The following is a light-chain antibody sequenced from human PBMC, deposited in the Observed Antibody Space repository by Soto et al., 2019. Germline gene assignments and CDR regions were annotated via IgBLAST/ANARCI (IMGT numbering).Light chain of an antibody. Sequence: DIQMTQSPSSLSASVGDRVTITCRASQGVRSGLGWYQQKPGKAPKRLIDAASSLQSGVPSRFSGSGSGTEFTLTISSLQPEDFATHYCLQHNTYPLTFGGGTKVDIK. V-gene: IGKV1-17*01. CDR1: QGVRSG. CDR2: AAS. J-gene: IGKJ4*01. CDR3: LQHNTYPLT.